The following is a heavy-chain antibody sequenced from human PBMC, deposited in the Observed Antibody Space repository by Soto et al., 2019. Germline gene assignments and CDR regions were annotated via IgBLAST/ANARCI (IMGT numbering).Heavy chain of an antibody. V-gene: IGHV1-69*08. D-gene: IGHD4-17*01. J-gene: IGHJ4*02. CDR2: IIPILGIA. CDR1: GGTFSSYT. Sequence: QVQLVQSGAEVKKPGSSVKVSCKAYGGTFSSYTISWVRHAPGQGLEWMGRIIPILGIANYAQKFQGRVTITADKSTSTAYMELSSLRSEDTAVYYCARDYYGDHVGGYWGQGTLVTVSS. CDR3: ARDYYGDHVGGY.